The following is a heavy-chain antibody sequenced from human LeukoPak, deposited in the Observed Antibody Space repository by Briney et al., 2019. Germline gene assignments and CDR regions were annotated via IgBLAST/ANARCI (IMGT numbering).Heavy chain of an antibody. J-gene: IGHJ4*02. V-gene: IGHV3-53*01. Sequence: PGGSLRLSCAASGFTFSSYAMSWVRQAPGKGLEWVSIIYTSGLTYYADSVKGRFTISRDNSKNTLFLHMSSLRVDDTAVYFCARVRGTLLEIDYWGQGTLVTVSS. CDR1: GFTFSSYA. CDR2: IYTSGLT. CDR3: ARVRGTLLEIDY. D-gene: IGHD3-3*01.